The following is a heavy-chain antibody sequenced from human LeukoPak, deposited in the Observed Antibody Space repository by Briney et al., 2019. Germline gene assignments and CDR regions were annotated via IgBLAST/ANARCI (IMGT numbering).Heavy chain of an antibody. D-gene: IGHD6-13*01. CDR3: ARGGYSSSWYVPSADY. J-gene: IGHJ4*02. CDR2: MNPNSGNA. Sequence: ASVKVSCKASGYTFTSYDINWVRQATGQGLEWMGWMNPNSGNAGYAQKFQGRVTMTRNTSISTAYMELSSLRSEDTAVYYCARGGYSSSWYVPSADYWGQGTLVTVSS. V-gene: IGHV1-8*01. CDR1: GYTFTSYD.